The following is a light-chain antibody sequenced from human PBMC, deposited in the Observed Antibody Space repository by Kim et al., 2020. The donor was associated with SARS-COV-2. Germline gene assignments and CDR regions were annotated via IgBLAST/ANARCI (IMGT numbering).Light chain of an antibody. CDR2: EES. Sequence: SYELTQPPSVSVSPGQTASITCSGDKLGDKYVCWYQQKPGQSPVLVIFEESKRPSGIPERFSGSNSGNTATLTISGTQAMDEADYYCQAWDSSTVVFGGGTQLTVL. CDR3: QAWDSSTVV. V-gene: IGLV3-1*01. J-gene: IGLJ2*01. CDR1: KLGDKY.